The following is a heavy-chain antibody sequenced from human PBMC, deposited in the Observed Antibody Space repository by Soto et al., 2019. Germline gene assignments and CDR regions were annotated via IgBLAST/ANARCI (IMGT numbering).Heavy chain of an antibody. J-gene: IGHJ4*02. D-gene: IGHD6-19*01. V-gene: IGHV3-23*01. Sequence: PGGSLRLSCAASGFTFSSYAMSWVRQAPGKGLEWVSAISGSGGSTYYADSVKGRFTISRDNSKNTLYLQMNSLRAEDTAVYYCAKAVVGIAVAGTRAPFDYWGQGTLVTVSS. CDR2: ISGSGGST. CDR1: GFTFSSYA. CDR3: AKAVVGIAVAGTRAPFDY.